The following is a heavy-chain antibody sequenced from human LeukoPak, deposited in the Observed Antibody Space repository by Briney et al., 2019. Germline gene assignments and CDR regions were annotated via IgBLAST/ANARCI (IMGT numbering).Heavy chain of an antibody. J-gene: IGHJ4*02. CDR1: GFTFSSYA. Sequence: PGGSLRLSCAASGFTFSSYAMHWVRQAPGKGLEYVSAISSNGGSTYYADSVKGRFTISRDNSKNTLYLQMSSLRAEDTAVYYCVKSGIAAAGGRYFDYWGQGTLVTVSS. V-gene: IGHV3-64D*06. D-gene: IGHD6-25*01. CDR3: VKSGIAAAGGRYFDY. CDR2: ISSNGGST.